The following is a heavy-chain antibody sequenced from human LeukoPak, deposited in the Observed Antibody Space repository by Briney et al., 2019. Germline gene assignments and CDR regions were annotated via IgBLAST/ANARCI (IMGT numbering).Heavy chain of an antibody. CDR2: IYSDGDT. V-gene: IGHV3-66*02. CDR1: GFVVSNNY. J-gene: IGHJ4*02. CDR3: AILPGY. Sequence: GGSPRLSCVASGFVVSNNYMSWVRKAPGKGLKWVPVIYSDGDTHYADSVKGRFIISRDNSKNTLYLQMNSLGLDDTGVYYCAILPGYWGQGTLVTVSS.